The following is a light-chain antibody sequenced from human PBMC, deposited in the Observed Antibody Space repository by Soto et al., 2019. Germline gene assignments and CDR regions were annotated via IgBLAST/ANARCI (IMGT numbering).Light chain of an antibody. J-gene: IGLJ1*01. CDR3: SSYTSSTTLYV. CDR2: EVS. Sequence: QSALTQPASVSGSPGQSITISCTGTSSDVGAYTSVSWYQQHPGKAPKLIIYEVSNRPPGVSTRFSGSKSASTASLTISGLQAEDEADYYCSSYTSSTTLYVFGTGTKVTVL. CDR1: SSDVGAYTS. V-gene: IGLV2-14*01.